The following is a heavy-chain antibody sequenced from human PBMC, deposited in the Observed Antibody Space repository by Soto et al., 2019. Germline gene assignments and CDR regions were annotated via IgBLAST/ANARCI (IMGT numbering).Heavy chain of an antibody. J-gene: IGHJ2*01. CDR2: IYSSGRT. CDR1: GGSTSGNY. D-gene: IGHD5-18*01. CDR3: ARDLDVNTALDYWYFDL. V-gene: IGHV4-4*07. Sequence: QVQLQESGPGPVKASETLSLTCTLSGGSTSGNYWSWIRQPAGKGLEWIGRIYSSGRTHYNPSLKSRVTMSVSTTHLSLKLNSVTAADTAVYYCARDLDVNTALDYWYFDLWGRGTLVTVSS.